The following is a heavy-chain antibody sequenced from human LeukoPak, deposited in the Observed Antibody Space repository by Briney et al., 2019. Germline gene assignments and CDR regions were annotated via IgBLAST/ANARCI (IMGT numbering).Heavy chain of an antibody. CDR1: GGTFSSYA. J-gene: IGHJ6*02. Sequence: GASVKVSCKASGGTFSSYAISWVRQAPGQGLEWMGGIIPIFGTANYAQKFQGRVTITADESTSTAYMELSSLRSEDTAVCYCARDFWILGRPAYYYYGMDVWGQGTTVTVSS. CDR3: ARDFWILGRPAYYYYGMDV. V-gene: IGHV1-69*13. CDR2: IIPIFGTA. D-gene: IGHD3-3*01.